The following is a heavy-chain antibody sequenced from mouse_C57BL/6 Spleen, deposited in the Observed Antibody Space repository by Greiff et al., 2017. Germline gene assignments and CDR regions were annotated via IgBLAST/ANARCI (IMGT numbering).Heavy chain of an antibody. CDR1: GYTFTSYW. CDR3: ARSDSYDYGSSSRGGFDY. V-gene: IGHV1-55*01. Sequence: QVQLQQSGAELVKPGASVKMSCKASGYTFTSYWITWVKQRPGQGLEWIGDIYPGSGSTNYNEKFKSKATLTVDTSSSTAYMQLSSLTSEDSAVYYCARSDSYDYGSSSRGGFDYWGQGTTLTVSS. J-gene: IGHJ2*01. CDR2: IYPGSGST. D-gene: IGHD1-1*01.